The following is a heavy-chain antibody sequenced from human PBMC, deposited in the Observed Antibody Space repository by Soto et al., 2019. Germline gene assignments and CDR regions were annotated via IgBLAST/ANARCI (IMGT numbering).Heavy chain of an antibody. CDR1: GFSLSNGKVG. D-gene: IGHD6-19*01. V-gene: IGHV2-26*01. CDR3: ARILFGRSVAGGYFYMDV. Sequence: HVTLKESGPVLVKPTETLTLTCTVSGFSLSNGKVGVSWIRQPPGKALEWLPHIFSNDEKSYRTSLKSRRTISEDTSKSQVVLTMTNVDPVDTATYYCARILFGRSVAGGYFYMDVWGKGTTVTVSS. CDR2: IFSNDEK. J-gene: IGHJ6*03.